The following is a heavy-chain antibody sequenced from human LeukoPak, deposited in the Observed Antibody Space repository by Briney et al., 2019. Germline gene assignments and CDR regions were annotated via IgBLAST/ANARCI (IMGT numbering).Heavy chain of an antibody. CDR3: ARDKRYFDQNDAFDI. J-gene: IGHJ3*02. CDR2: IIPIFGTA. Sequence: VASVKVSCKASGGTFSSYAISWVRQAPGQGLEWMGGIIPIFGTANYAQKFQGRVTITTDESTSTAYMELSSLRSEDTAVYYCARDKRYFDQNDAFDIWGQGTMVIVSS. CDR1: GGTFSSYA. D-gene: IGHD3-9*01. V-gene: IGHV1-69*05.